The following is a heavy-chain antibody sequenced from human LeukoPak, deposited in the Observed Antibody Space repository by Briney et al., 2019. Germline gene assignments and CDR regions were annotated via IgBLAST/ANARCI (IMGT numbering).Heavy chain of an antibody. CDR3: ARFLYYSSSSEFDY. CDR1: GFTFSSYA. Sequence: GGSLRLSCAASGFTFSSYAMHWVRQAPGKGLEWVAVISYDGSNKYYADSVKGRFTISRDNSKYTLYLQMNSLRAEDTAVYYCARFLYYSSSSEFDYWGQGTLVTVSS. V-gene: IGHV3-30*01. CDR2: ISYDGSNK. J-gene: IGHJ4*02. D-gene: IGHD6-6*01.